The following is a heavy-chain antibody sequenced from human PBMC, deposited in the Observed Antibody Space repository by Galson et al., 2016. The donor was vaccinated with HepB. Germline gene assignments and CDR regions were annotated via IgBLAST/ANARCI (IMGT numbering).Heavy chain of an antibody. Sequence: PALVQPTQTLTLTCTFSGFSFTTSEVGVGWIRQPPGKALEWLALIYWDDDQRYSPSLKSRLAISKDTSKNQVVLTMTNMDPADTATYYCAHTEEPHFDYWGQGTLVTVSS. D-gene: IGHD1-26*01. CDR1: GFSFTTSEVG. V-gene: IGHV2-5*02. CDR2: IYWDDDQ. CDR3: AHTEEPHFDY. J-gene: IGHJ4*02.